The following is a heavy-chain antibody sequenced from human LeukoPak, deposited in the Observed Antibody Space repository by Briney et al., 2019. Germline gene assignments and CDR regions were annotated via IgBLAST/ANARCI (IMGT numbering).Heavy chain of an antibody. CDR3: ARAGYYYDSSGSPVD. D-gene: IGHD3-22*01. Sequence: PGGSLRLSCVASGFTFNSYWMSWVRQAPGKGLEWVANIKQDGSEKYYVDSVKGRFTISRDNAKNSLYLQMNSLRAEDTAVYYCARAGYYYDSSGSPVDWGRGTLVTVSS. CDR2: IKQDGSEK. V-gene: IGHV3-7*01. J-gene: IGHJ4*02. CDR1: GFTFNSYW.